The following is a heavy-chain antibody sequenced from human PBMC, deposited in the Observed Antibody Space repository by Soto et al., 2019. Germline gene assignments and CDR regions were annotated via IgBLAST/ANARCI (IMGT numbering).Heavy chain of an antibody. J-gene: IGHJ4*02. CDR1: GFTFTSYG. CDR3: ARDADTSSHYSKFDY. D-gene: IGHD3-22*01. CDR2: IWYDGSKK. Sequence: QVQLVESGGGVVQPGRSLRLSCAASGFTFTSYGIHWVRQAPGKGLEWVAVIWYDGSKKYYTDSVKGRFTISRDNSKNTLYLQMNSLRAEDSALYYCARDADTSSHYSKFDYWGQGTLVTVSS. V-gene: IGHV3-33*01.